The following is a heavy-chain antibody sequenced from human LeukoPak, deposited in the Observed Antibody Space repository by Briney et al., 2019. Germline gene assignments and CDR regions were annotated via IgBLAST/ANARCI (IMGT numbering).Heavy chain of an antibody. CDR1: KFTFSAYW. J-gene: IGHJ6*03. D-gene: IGHD3-16*01. V-gene: IGHV3-7*01. CDR2: INQDGSEK. Sequence: GGSLRLSCAASKFTFSAYWMSWVRQAPGKGLEWVANINQDGSEKSYVDSVRGRVTISRDNAENSLYLQMNSLIGEDTAVYYCARDRGITYYYFYMDVWGKGTTVTVTS. CDR3: ARDRGITYYYFYMDV.